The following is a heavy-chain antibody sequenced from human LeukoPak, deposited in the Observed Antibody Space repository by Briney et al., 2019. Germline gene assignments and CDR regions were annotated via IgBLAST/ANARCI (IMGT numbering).Heavy chain of an antibody. CDR2: IYYSGST. V-gene: IGHV4-39*01. Sequence: PSETLSLTCTVSGGSISSSIYYWGWIRQPPGKGLERVGSIYYSGSTYYNPSLKSRVSISVDTSKNQFSLKLSSVTAADTAMYYCARSTVAGTRKVDYWGQGTLVTVSS. CDR1: GGSISSSIYY. D-gene: IGHD6-19*01. CDR3: ARSTVAGTRKVDY. J-gene: IGHJ4*02.